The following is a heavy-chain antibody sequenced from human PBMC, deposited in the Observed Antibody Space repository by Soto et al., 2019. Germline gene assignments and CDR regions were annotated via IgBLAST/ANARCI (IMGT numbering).Heavy chain of an antibody. V-gene: IGHV3-15*01. CDR1: GFTFSNAW. D-gene: IGHD1-7*01. CDR3: TVLTGTTRAGWFDP. CDR2: IKSKTDGGTT. J-gene: IGHJ5*02. Sequence: GGSLRLSCAASGFTFSNAWMSWVRQAPGKGLEWVGRIKSKTDGGTTDYAAPVKGRFTISRDDSKNTLYLQMNSLKTEDTAVYYCTVLTGTTRAGWFDPWGQGTLVTVSS.